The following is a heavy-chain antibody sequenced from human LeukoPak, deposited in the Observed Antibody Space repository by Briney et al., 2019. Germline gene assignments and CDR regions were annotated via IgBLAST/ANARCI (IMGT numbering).Heavy chain of an antibody. V-gene: IGHV4-34*01. CDR2: INHSGST. Sequence: SETLSLTCAVYGGSFSGYYWSWIRQPPGKGLEWIGEINHSGSTNYNPSLKSRVTISVDTSKNQFSLKLSSVTAADTAVYYCARGFYLDPWGQGTLVTVSS. D-gene: IGHD3-16*02. CDR1: GGSFSGYY. J-gene: IGHJ5*02. CDR3: ARGFYLDP.